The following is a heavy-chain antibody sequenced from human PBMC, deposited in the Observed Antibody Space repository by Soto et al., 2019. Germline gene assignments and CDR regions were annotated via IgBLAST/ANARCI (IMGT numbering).Heavy chain of an antibody. Sequence: GGSLILSCAASGFTFSSYSMNWVRQAPGKGLEWVSYISSSSSTIYYADSVKGRFTISRDNAKNSLYLQMNSLRAEDTAVYYCAKELFTWGQQQLVLTPYYYGMDVWGQGTTVTVSS. CDR1: GFTFSSYS. CDR3: AKELFTWGQQQLVLTPYYYGMDV. J-gene: IGHJ6*02. D-gene: IGHD6-13*01. CDR2: ISSSSSTI. V-gene: IGHV3-48*01.